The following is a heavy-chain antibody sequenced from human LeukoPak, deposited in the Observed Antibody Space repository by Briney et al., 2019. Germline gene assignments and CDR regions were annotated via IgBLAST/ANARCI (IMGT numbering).Heavy chain of an antibody. CDR3: ARGPKTEIDY. Sequence: SETLSLTCTVSGGSISSYYWSWIRQPPGKGLEWIGYIYYSGSTNYNPTLKSRVTISVDTSKNQFSLQLSPVTAADTAVYYCARGPKTEIDYWGQGTLVTVSS. CDR1: GGSISSYY. CDR2: IYYSGST. V-gene: IGHV4-59*01. J-gene: IGHJ4*02.